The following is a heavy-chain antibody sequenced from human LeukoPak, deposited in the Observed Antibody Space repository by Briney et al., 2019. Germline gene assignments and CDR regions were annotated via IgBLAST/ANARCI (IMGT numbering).Heavy chain of an antibody. D-gene: IGHD5-18*01. J-gene: IGHJ4*02. V-gene: IGHV3-7*05. CDR1: GFSFSNYW. CDR3: ARRGYSYGYWVSPDY. CDR2: INRDGSEE. Sequence: GGSLRLSCAASGFSFSNYWMSGVRQAPGKGLEWVANINRDGSEEAYVDSAKGRFTISRDNGKKSLYLQMNSLGVEDTAIYYCARRGYSYGYWVSPDYWGQGTLVTVSS.